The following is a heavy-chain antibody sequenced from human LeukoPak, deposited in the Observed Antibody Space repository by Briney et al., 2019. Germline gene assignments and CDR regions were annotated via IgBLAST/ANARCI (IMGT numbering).Heavy chain of an antibody. CDR1: GYTFTGYY. J-gene: IGHJ4*02. CDR3: ARSLFYDFWSGYEP. V-gene: IGHV1-69*13. CDR2: IIPTFGTA. D-gene: IGHD3-3*01. Sequence: ASVKVSCKASGYTFTGYYMHWVRQAPGQGLEWMGGIIPTFGTAKYVQKFQGRITITADQSTSTSYMVLNSLRSEDTAVYYCARSLFYDFWSGYEPWGQGTLVTVSS.